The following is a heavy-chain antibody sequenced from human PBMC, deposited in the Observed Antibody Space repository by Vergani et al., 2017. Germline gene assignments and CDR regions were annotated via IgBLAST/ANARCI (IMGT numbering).Heavy chain of an antibody. CDR3: AKDNVPGYYDSSGYCDY. D-gene: IGHD3-22*01. Sequence: EVQLVESGGRLVRPGGSLRLSCAASGFTFTNFAMTWVRQAPGEGLEWVSGISGSGGFTYYADSVKGRFTISRDNSKNTMFLQMNNLRAEDTAVYYCAKDNVPGYYDSSGYCDYWGQGTLVTVSS. V-gene: IGHV3-23*04. J-gene: IGHJ4*02. CDR1: GFTFTNFA. CDR2: ISGSGGFT.